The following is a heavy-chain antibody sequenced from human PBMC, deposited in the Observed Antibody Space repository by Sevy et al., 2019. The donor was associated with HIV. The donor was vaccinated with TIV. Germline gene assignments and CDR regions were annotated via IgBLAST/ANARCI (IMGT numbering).Heavy chain of an antibody. J-gene: IGHJ4*02. Sequence: GGSLRLSCAASGFSFSVYWMSWVRQAPGKGLEWVATLKQDESEKYYVDSVKGRFTNSRANAKNSLYLQMNSMSAEDRVVYYCGREGVGGYSYSLDCWGQGTLVTVSS. CDR3: GREGVGGYSYSLDC. D-gene: IGHD5-18*01. CDR2: LKQDESEK. V-gene: IGHV3-7*01. CDR1: GFSFSVYW.